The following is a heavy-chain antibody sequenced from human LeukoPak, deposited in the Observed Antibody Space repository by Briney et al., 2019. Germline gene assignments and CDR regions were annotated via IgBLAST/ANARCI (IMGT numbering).Heavy chain of an antibody. CDR1: GFTFDDYG. CDR3: ARALSSSWYVAFDI. CDR2: INWNGGST. V-gene: IGHV3-20*01. Sequence: GGSLRPSCAASGFTFDDYGMSWVRQAPGKGLEWVSGINWNGGSTGYADSVKGRFTISRDNAKNSLYLQMNSLRAEDTALYHCARALSSSWYVAFDIWGQGTMVTVSS. J-gene: IGHJ3*02. D-gene: IGHD6-13*01.